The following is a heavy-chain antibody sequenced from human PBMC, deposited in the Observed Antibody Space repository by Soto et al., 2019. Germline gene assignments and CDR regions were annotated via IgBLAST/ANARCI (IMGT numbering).Heavy chain of an antibody. V-gene: IGHV3-15*01. CDR1: GFTFSNAW. D-gene: IGHD3-3*01. CDR2: IKSKTDGGTT. Sequence: EVQLVESGGGLVKPGGSLRLSCAASGFTFSNAWMSWVRQAPRQGLEWVGRIKSKTDGGTTDYAAPVKGRFTISRDDSKNTLYLQMNSLKTADTAVYYCTTDRITYYDFWDYWGQGTLVTVSS. CDR3: TTDRITYYDFWDY. J-gene: IGHJ4*02.